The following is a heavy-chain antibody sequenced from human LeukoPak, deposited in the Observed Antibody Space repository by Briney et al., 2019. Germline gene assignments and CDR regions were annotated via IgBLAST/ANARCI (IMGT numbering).Heavy chain of an antibody. D-gene: IGHD2-2*02. J-gene: IGHJ6*03. CDR2: IIPIFGTA. V-gene: IGHV1-69*05. CDR3: ARGQLLYGGGDYYYYYMDV. Sequence: ASVKVSCKASGGTFSGYAISWVRQAPGQGLEWMGGIIPIFGTANYAQKFQGRVTITTDESTSTAYMELSSLRSEDTAVYYCARGQLLYGGGDYYYYYMDVWGKGTTVTVSS. CDR1: GGTFSGYA.